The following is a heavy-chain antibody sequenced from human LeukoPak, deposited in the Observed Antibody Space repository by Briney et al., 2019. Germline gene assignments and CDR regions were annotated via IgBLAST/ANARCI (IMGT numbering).Heavy chain of an antibody. J-gene: IGHJ4*02. D-gene: IGHD3-22*01. V-gene: IGHV3-23*01. Sequence: GGPLRLSCAASGFTFREYALNWVRQAPGKGLEWVSAISGSGGSTYYADSVKGRFTISRDNSKNTLYLQMNSLRAEDTAVYYCAKDPGAYYYDSSGYSHFDYWGQGTLVTVSS. CDR1: GFTFREYA. CDR3: AKDPGAYYYDSSGYSHFDY. CDR2: ISGSGGST.